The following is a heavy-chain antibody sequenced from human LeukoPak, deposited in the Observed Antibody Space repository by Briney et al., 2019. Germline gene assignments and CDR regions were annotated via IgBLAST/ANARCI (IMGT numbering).Heavy chain of an antibody. CDR1: GGSISSTSYY. J-gene: IGHJ3*01. D-gene: IGHD3-22*01. V-gene: IGHV4-39*01. CDR2: IYYSGST. Sequence: SETLSLTCAVSGGSISSTSYYWGWIRQPPGKGLEWIGSIYYSGSTYYNPSLKSRLIISVDTSKNQFSLKLSSVTAADTAVYYCARRNYYDTSAYTRPPPAGAFDVWGQGTMVTVSS. CDR3: ARRNYYDTSAYTRPPPAGAFDV.